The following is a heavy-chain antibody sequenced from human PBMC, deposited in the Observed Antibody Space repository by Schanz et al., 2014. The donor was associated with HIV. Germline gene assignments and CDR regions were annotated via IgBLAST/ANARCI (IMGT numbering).Heavy chain of an antibody. V-gene: IGHV3-23*01. CDR1: GFTFSTYA. J-gene: IGHJ6*02. CDR3: AREKYSSTWWRAGLYFYGMDV. D-gene: IGHD6-13*01. CDR2: VSGGGGST. Sequence: EVHLLESGGGLVQPGGSLRLSCATSGFTFSTYAMSWVRQAPGKGLDWVATVSGGGGSTYFADSVRGRFTISRDNSKNTLYLQMNSLRAEDTAVYYCAREKYSSTWWRAGLYFYGMDVWGQGTTVTVSS.